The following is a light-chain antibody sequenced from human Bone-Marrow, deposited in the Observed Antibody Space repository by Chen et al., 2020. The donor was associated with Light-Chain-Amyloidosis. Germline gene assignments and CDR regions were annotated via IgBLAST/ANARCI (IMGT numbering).Light chain of an antibody. CDR3: MIWYNNAVV. J-gene: IGLJ2*01. CDR1: SGAIVNPYN. CDR2: YKSDSDY. Sequence: QAVLTQPSSLSASPGASVSLTCTLRSGAIVNPYNMYWYQQKSGSPPQYLLNYKSDSDYQQGSGVPSRFSASKDASANAGILVIAGLQPEDEADYYCMIWYNNAVVFGGGTKLIVL. V-gene: IGLV5-45*03.